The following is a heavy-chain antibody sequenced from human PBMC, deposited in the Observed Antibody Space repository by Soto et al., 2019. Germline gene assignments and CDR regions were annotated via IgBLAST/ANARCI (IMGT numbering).Heavy chain of an antibody. CDR3: ASSTEYYYYGMDV. CDR1: GYSISSGYY. J-gene: IGHJ6*02. CDR2: IYHSGST. V-gene: IGHV4-38-2*01. Sequence: PSETLSLTCAVSGYSISSGYYWGWIRQPPGKGLEWIGSIYHSGSTYYDPSLKSRVTISVDTSKNQFSLKLSSVTAADTAVYYCASSTEYYYYGMDVWGQGTTVTVSS.